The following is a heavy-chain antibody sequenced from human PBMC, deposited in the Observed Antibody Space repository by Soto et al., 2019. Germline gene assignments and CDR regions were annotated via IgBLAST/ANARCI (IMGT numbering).Heavy chain of an antibody. CDR2: IKSKTDGGTT. D-gene: IGHD6-19*01. J-gene: IGHJ4*02. CDR3: TTEEYSSAFPQDY. Sequence: PGGSLRLSCAASGFTFSNAWMNWVRQAPGKGLEWVGRIKSKTDGGTTDYAAPVKGRFTISRDDSKNTLYLQMNSLKTEDTAVYYCTTEEYSSAFPQDYWGQGTLVTVSS. V-gene: IGHV3-15*07. CDR1: GFTFSNAW.